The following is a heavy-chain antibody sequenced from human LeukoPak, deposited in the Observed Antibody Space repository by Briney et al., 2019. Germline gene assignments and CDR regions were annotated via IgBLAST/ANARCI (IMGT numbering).Heavy chain of an antibody. Sequence: ASVKVSCKASGYTFTGYYMHWVRQAPGQGLEWMGWINPNSGGTNYAQKFQGRVTMTRDTSISTAYMELSRLRSDDTAVYYCARHEGVAAPGQTPDYWGQGTLVTVSS. V-gene: IGHV1-2*02. J-gene: IGHJ4*02. CDR1: GYTFTGYY. CDR2: INPNSGGT. D-gene: IGHD6-13*01. CDR3: ARHEGVAAPGQTPDY.